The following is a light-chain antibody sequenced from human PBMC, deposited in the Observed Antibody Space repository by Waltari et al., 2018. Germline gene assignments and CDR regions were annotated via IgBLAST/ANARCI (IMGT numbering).Light chain of an antibody. V-gene: IGLV1-51*02. CDR2: ENN. J-gene: IGLJ2*01. CDR3: ETWDSSLNTVI. CDR1: IGNNY. Sequence: QSVLTQPPSVSASPGQKVTIPCPGTIGNNYFSWYHQLPGTAPKLLIYENNKRPSGIPDRFSGSKSGTSATLGITGLQTGDEGDYYCETWDSSLNTVIFGEGTKLTVL.